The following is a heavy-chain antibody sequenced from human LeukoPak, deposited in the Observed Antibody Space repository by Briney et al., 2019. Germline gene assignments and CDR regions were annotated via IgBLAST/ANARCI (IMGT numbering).Heavy chain of an antibody. CDR2: ISPGGGTT. CDR3: ARASDYYYGMDV. V-gene: IGHV3-23*01. J-gene: IGHJ6*02. CDR1: GFAFGSEA. Sequence: VGSLRLSCGVSGFAFGSEAMNWVRQSPARGLEWVASISPGGGTTYYADSVKGRFTISRDNSKNTLYLQMNSLRAEDTAVYYCARASDYYYGMDVWGQGTTVTVSS.